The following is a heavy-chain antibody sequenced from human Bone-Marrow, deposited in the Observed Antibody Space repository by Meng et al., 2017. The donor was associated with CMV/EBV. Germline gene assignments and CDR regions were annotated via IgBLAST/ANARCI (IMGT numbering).Heavy chain of an antibody. J-gene: IGHJ4*02. Sequence: GESLKISWAASGFTFSNAWMGWVRPAPGKGQEWVCRIKSKTDGGTTDYAAPVKGRFTISRDESKNTLYLQMNSLKTEDTAVYYCTTVSITMLRGVIGRSGPFDYWGQGTLVTVSS. D-gene: IGHD3-10*01. V-gene: IGHV3-15*01. CDR3: TTVSITMLRGVIGRSGPFDY. CDR2: IKSKTDGGTT. CDR1: GFTFSNAW.